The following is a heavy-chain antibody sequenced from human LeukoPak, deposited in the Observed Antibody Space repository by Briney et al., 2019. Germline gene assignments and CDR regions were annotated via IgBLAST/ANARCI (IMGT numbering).Heavy chain of an antibody. CDR1: GFTFSGSA. V-gene: IGHV3-73*01. CDR3: TRDPNRGYSYLDY. J-gene: IGHJ4*02. D-gene: IGHD5-18*01. CDR2: IRSKANSYAT. Sequence: GGSLRLSCAASGFTFSGSAMHWVRQASGKGLEWVGRIRSKANSYATAYAASVKGRFTISRDDSKNTAYLQMNSLKTEDTAVYYCTRDPNRGYSYLDYWGQGTLVTVSS.